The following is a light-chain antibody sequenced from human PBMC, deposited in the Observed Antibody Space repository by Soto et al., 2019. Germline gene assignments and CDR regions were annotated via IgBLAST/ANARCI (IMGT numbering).Light chain of an antibody. Sequence: EIVLTQSPGTLSLSPGERATLSCRASQSVSSSYLAWYQQKPGQAPRLLIYGASSRATGIPDGFSGSGSGTNFTPTRNKLEPEDFAVYSCQQYGSSPETFGQGPKVEIK. J-gene: IGKJ1*01. CDR1: QSVSSSY. CDR2: GAS. CDR3: QQYGSSPET. V-gene: IGKV3-20*01.